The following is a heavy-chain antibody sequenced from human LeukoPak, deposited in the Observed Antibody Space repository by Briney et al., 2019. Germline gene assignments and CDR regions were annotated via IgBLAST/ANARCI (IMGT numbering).Heavy chain of an antibody. D-gene: IGHD3-3*01. CDR3: ARGLNYGIFGVVITGPLDI. J-gene: IGHJ3*02. CDR1: GGSISSYY. CDR2: IDYSGST. V-gene: IGHV4-59*13. Sequence: KPSETLSLTCTVSGGSISSYYWSWIRQPPGKGLEWIGYIDYSGSTNYNPSLKSRVTISVDTSKNQFSLKLSSVTAADTAVYYCARGLNYGIFGVVITGPLDIWGQGTMVTVSS.